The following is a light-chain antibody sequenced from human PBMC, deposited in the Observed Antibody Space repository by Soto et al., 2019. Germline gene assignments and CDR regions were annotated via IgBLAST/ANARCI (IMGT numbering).Light chain of an antibody. CDR3: QQHSNWRGT. J-gene: IGKJ2*02. Sequence: EIVLTQSPATLSLYPGERATLSCRASQSVSSYLAWYQQKPGQAPRLLIYDASNRATGIPARFSGSGSGTDFSLTIISLEPQDFAVYYCQQHSNWRGTFGQGTKLEIK. CDR1: QSVSSY. V-gene: IGKV3-11*01. CDR2: DAS.